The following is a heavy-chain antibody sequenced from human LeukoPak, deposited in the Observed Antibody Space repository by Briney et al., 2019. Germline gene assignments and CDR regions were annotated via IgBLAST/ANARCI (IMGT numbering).Heavy chain of an antibody. V-gene: IGHV3-30-3*01. CDR1: GFTFSSYA. D-gene: IGHD3-10*01. Sequence: PGRSLRLSCAASGFTFSSYAMHWVRQAPGKGLEWVAVISYDGSNKYYADSVKGRFTISRDNSKNTLYLQMNSLRAEDTAVYYCARGDDYLGESWFDPWGQGTLVTVSS. CDR2: ISYDGSNK. J-gene: IGHJ5*02. CDR3: ARGDDYLGESWFDP.